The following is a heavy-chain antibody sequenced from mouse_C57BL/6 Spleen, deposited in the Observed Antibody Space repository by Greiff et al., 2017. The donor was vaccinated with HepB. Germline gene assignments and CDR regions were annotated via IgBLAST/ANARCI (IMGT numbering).Heavy chain of an antibody. CDR2: ISSGSSTI. CDR1: GFTFSDYG. CDR3: ARGAGLPPYFDY. D-gene: IGHD2-4*01. J-gene: IGHJ2*01. Sequence: EVMLVESGGGLVKPGGSLKLSCAASGFTFSDYGMHWVRQAPEKGLEWVAYISSGSSTIYYADTVKGRFTISRDNAKNTLFLQMTSLRSEDTAMYYCARGAGLPPYFDYWGQGTTLTVSS. V-gene: IGHV5-17*01.